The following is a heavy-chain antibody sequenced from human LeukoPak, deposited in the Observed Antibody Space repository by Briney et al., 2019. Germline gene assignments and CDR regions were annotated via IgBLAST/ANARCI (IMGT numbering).Heavy chain of an antibody. J-gene: IGHJ4*02. CDR1: GYTFTDYY. CDR3: ARANFFYCSSSTCLFDY. CDR2: INPNDGDT. Sequence: ASVKVSCKASGYTFTDYYMHWVRQPPGQGFEWMGWINPNDGDTNYAQKFQGRVTMTRDTSISTAHMEVSRLRSDDTAVYYCARANFFYCSSSTCLFDYWGPGTLVTVSS. D-gene: IGHD2-2*01. V-gene: IGHV1-2*02.